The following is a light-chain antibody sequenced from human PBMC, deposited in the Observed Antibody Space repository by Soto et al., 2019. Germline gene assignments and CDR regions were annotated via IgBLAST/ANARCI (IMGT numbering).Light chain of an antibody. CDR3: QQYGSAPRT. CDR2: DAS. V-gene: IGKV3-20*01. CDR1: QSVSSDS. Sequence: EIVLTQSPGTLSLSPGERAILSCRASQSVSSDSLAWYRQKPGQAPRLLVYDASSRATGIPDRFSGSGSGTDFTLTISRLETEDSAVYYCQQYGSAPRTFGQGTKVEIK. J-gene: IGKJ1*01.